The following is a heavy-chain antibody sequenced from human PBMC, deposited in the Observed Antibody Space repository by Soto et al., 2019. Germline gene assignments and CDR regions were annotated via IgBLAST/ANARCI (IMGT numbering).Heavy chain of an antibody. Sequence: QVLLVESGGGVVQPGRSLRLSFAASGFTFSSYGMHWVRQAPGKGLERVAVISYDGSNKYYADSVKGRFTISRDNSKNTLYLQMTSLRSEDTAVYYCAKDIGSSGWYGSATLDYWGQGTLVTVSS. V-gene: IGHV3-30*18. CDR1: GFTFSSYG. J-gene: IGHJ4*02. CDR2: ISYDGSNK. D-gene: IGHD6-13*01. CDR3: AKDIGSSGWYGSATLDY.